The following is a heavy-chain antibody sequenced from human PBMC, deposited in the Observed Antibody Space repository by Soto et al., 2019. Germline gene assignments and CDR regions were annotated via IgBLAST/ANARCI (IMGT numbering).Heavy chain of an antibody. Sequence: GGSLRLSCAASGFTIRNNYMSWVRLPPWKGLEWVSVIYSGGTTMHADSVRGRFTISRDTSKNILYLDMNSLRVEDTATYFCARAAYQTDYFDSWGQGTLVTVSS. CDR3: ARAAYQTDYFDS. D-gene: IGHD2-2*01. CDR2: IYSGGTT. CDR1: GFTIRNNY. V-gene: IGHV3-66*01. J-gene: IGHJ4*02.